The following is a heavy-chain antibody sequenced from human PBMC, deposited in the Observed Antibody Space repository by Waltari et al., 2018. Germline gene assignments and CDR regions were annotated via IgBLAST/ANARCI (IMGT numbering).Heavy chain of an antibody. D-gene: IGHD1-26*01. CDR3: ARLGGTYFPFDY. CDR1: GYSTSNGYY. J-gene: IGHJ4*02. Sequence: QVQLQESGPGLVKPSDTLSLPCSVSGYSTSNGYYGVWLRQPPGKGLELIGGVYHSGRTFYTLSLKSRVTISVDTSKNQFSLKLSSVTAADRAVYFCARLGGTYFPFDYWGQGALVTVSS. CDR2: VYHSGRT. V-gene: IGHV4-38-2*02.